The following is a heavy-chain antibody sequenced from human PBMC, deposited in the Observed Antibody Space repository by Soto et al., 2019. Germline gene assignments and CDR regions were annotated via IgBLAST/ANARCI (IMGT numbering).Heavy chain of an antibody. CDR3: ARSHLYYDSSGYPDY. D-gene: IGHD3-22*01. Sequence: PGGSLRLSCAASGFTVSSYYMSWIRQAPGKGLEWVSYISSSGSTIYYADSVKGRFTISRDNAKNSLYLQMNSLRAEDTAVYYCARSHLYYDSSGYPDYWGQGTLVTVSS. CDR1: GFTVSSYY. V-gene: IGHV3-11*01. J-gene: IGHJ4*02. CDR2: ISSSGSTI.